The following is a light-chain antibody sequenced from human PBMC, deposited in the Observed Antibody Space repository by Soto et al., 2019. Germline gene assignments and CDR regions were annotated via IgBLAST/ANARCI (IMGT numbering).Light chain of an antibody. CDR2: RAS. CDR1: QSISDR. J-gene: IGKJ2*01. V-gene: IGKV1-5*03. Sequence: DIRLTQSPSTLSASVGDRVTITCRASQSISDRLAWYQQKSGKAPRLLIYRASSLENGVPSRFSGSGSGTEFTLTISCLQPDDFATYYCQKYDVYSAITFGQGTKLDI. CDR3: QKYDVYSAIT.